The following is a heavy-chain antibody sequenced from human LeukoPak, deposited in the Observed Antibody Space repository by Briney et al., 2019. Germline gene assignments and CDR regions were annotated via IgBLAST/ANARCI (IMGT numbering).Heavy chain of an antibody. CDR2: ISSSSDST. V-gene: IGHV3-48*04. CDR3: ARGNYYYFLDY. J-gene: IGHJ4*02. CDR1: GFTLSSYS. Sequence: WGSLRLSCTASGFTLSSYSMNWVRQAPGKGLEWVSYISSSSDSTNYADSVKGRFTISRDNAKNSLYLQMNSLRADDTAVYYCARGNYYYFLDYWGQGTLVTVSS. D-gene: IGHD3-22*01.